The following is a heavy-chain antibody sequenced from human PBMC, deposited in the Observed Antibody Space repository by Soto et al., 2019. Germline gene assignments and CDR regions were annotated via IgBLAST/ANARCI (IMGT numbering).Heavy chain of an antibody. CDR2: IYYSGST. J-gene: IGHJ6*02. CDR1: GGSISSCDYY. V-gene: IGHV4-30-4*01. D-gene: IGHD3-9*01. CDR3: ARDPYYDILTGPRGGMDV. Sequence: PSETLSLTCTVSGGSISSCDYYWSRIRQPPGKGLEWIGYIYYSGSTYYNPSLKSRVTISVDTSKNQFSLKLSSVTAADTAVYYCARDPYYDILTGPRGGMDVWGQGTTVTVSS.